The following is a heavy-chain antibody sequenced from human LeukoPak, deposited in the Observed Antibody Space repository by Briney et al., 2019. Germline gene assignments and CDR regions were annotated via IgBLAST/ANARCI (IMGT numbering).Heavy chain of an antibody. J-gene: IGHJ6*03. V-gene: IGHV4-39*01. CDR2: IYYSGST. Sequence: SETLSLTCTVSGGSISSSSYSWGWIRQPPGKGLEWIGSIYYSGSTYYNPSLKSRVTISVDTSKNQFSLKLSSVTAADTAVYYCLRIGGYDLTYYYMDVWGKGTTVTVSS. CDR3: LRIGGYDLTYYYMDV. CDR1: GGSISSSSYS. D-gene: IGHD5-12*01.